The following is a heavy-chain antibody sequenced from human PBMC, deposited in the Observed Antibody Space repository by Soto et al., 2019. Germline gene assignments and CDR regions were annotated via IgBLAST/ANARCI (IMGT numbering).Heavy chain of an antibody. CDR1: GFTFNSYA. V-gene: IGHV3-23*01. J-gene: IGHJ5*02. CDR2: ISGSGGST. D-gene: IGHD2-2*01. Sequence: GGSLRLSCAASGFTFNSYAMSWVRQAPGKGLEWVSAISGSGGSTYYADSVKGRFTISRDNSKNTLYLQMNSLRAEDTAVYYCAKDDIVVVPAAPPEDPWGQGTLVTVSS. CDR3: AKDDIVVVPAAPPEDP.